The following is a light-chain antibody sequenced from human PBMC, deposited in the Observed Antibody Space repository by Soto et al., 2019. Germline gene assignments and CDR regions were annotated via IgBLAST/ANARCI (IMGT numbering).Light chain of an antibody. CDR2: DAY. V-gene: IGKV3-11*01. CDR1: QSVSSY. J-gene: IGKJ5*01. CDR3: QQRSNWPT. Sequence: EIVLTQSPATLSLSLGERATLSCRASQSVSSYVAWYQQKPGQAPRLLIYDAYNMATGIPARFSGSGSGTYSPPTISGQAHEDFAVYCCQQRSNWPTFGQGTRLEIK.